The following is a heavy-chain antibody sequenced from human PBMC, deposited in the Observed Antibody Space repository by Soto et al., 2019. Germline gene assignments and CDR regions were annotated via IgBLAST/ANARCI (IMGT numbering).Heavy chain of an antibody. Sequence: EVQLVESGGGLVKPGGSLRLSCAASGFTFSSYSMNWVRQAPGKGLEWVSSISSSSSYIYYADSVKGRFTISRDNAKNSLYLQMNSLRAEETAVYYCARDWNGDDFWSGYSPNDAYYFDYWGQGTLVTVSS. D-gene: IGHD3-3*01. CDR3: ARDWNGDDFWSGYSPNDAYYFDY. CDR1: GFTFSSYS. CDR2: ISSSSSYI. J-gene: IGHJ4*02. V-gene: IGHV3-21*01.